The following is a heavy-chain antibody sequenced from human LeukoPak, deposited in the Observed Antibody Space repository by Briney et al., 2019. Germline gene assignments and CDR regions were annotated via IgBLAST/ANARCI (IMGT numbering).Heavy chain of an antibody. J-gene: IGHJ4*02. Sequence: ASVKVSCKASGGTFSSYAISWVRQAPRQGLEWMGGIIPIFGTANYAQKFQGRVTITADESTSTAYMELSSLRSEDTAVYYCARDVGGDFWSGFHYFDYWGPGTLVTVSS. V-gene: IGHV1-69*13. CDR2: IIPIFGTA. CDR3: ARDVGGDFWSGFHYFDY. CDR1: GGTFSSYA. D-gene: IGHD3-3*01.